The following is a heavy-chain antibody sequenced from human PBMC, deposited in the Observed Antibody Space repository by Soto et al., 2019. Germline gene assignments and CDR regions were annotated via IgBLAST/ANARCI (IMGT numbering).Heavy chain of an antibody. V-gene: IGHV3-15*07. D-gene: IGHD1-26*01. J-gene: IGHJ4*02. CDR2: IKSKINGGTI. CDR3: TADLSDWEADAFDY. Sequence: GGSLRLSCAASGFTFNTAWMNWVRQTPGKGLEWVGRIKSKINGGTIDYAAPVKGRFTISRDDSKNTLYLEMNSLNTEDTAVYYWTADLSDWEADAFDYWGQGILVTVSS. CDR1: GFTFNTAW.